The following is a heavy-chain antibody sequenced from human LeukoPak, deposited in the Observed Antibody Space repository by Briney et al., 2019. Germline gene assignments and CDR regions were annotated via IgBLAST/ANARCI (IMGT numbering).Heavy chain of an antibody. Sequence: PSETLSLTCTVSGGSISSGDYSWSWIRQPPGKGLEWIGYIYHSGSTYYNPSLKSRVTISVDRSKNQFSLKLSSVTAADTAVYYCARPSSGNWYFDLWGRGTLVTVSS. V-gene: IGHV4-30-2*01. J-gene: IGHJ2*01. CDR3: ARPSSGNWYFDL. CDR2: IYHSGST. CDR1: GGSISSGDYS.